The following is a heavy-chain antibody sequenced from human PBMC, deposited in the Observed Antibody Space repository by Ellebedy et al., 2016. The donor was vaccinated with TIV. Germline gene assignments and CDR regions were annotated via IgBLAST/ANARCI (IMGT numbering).Heavy chain of an antibody. V-gene: IGHV1-18*04. CDR1: DYTSSNYD. Sequence: AASVKVSCKASDYTSSNYDISWVRQAPGQGLEWMGWINANNGSTRYAQKFQGRVTLTTDASTSTAYMELRSLRSDDTAVYYCVTAQHDYWGQGTLVTVSS. CDR3: VTAQHDY. CDR2: INANNGST. J-gene: IGHJ4*02.